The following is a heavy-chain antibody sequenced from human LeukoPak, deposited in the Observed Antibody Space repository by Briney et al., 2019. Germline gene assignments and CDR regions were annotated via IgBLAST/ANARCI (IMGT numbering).Heavy chain of an antibody. V-gene: IGHV4-4*02. CDR3: ARQEDDFWSGPRAFDI. D-gene: IGHD3-3*01. J-gene: IGHJ3*02. CDR2: IYHSGST. CDR1: GGSISSSNW. Sequence: SGTLSLTCAVSGGSISSSNWWSWVRQPPGKGLEWIGEIYHSGSTNYNPSLKSRVTISVDTSKNQFSLKLSSVTAADTAVYYCARQEDDFWSGPRAFDIWGQGTMVTVSS.